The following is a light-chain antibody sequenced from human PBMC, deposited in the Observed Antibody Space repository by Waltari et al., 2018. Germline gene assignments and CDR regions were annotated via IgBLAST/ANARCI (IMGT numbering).Light chain of an antibody. V-gene: IGKV1-5*03. CDR3: QQYNSYSNT. J-gene: IGKJ2*01. CDR2: KTS. Sequence: DIQMTQFPSTLSASVGDSVTITCRASQSINTWLAWYQQKPGKAPNLLIYKTSTLESGVPSRFTGSGSGTEFTLTIDSLQPDDFATYYCQQYNSYSNTFGQGTKVEIK. CDR1: QSINTW.